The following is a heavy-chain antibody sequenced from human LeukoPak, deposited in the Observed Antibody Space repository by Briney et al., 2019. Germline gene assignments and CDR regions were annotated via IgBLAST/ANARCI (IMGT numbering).Heavy chain of an antibody. Sequence: ASVKVSCKASGYTFTSYAMHWLRQAPGQRLEWMGWINAGNGNTKYSQKFQGRVTITRDTSADTAYMELSSLRSEDTAVYYCARPKYCTNGVCYAGFDYWGQGTLVTVSS. CDR3: ARPKYCTNGVCYAGFDY. D-gene: IGHD2-8*01. CDR1: GYTFTSYA. V-gene: IGHV1-3*01. J-gene: IGHJ4*02. CDR2: INAGNGNT.